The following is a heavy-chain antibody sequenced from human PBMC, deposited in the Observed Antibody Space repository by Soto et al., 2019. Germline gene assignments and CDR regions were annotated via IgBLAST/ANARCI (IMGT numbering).Heavy chain of an antibody. CDR3: ARDNDYIEYSSSWNYYYGMDV. V-gene: IGHV1-8*01. J-gene: IGHJ6*02. Sequence: ASVKVSCKASGYTFTSYDINWVRQATGQGLEWMGWMNPNSGNTGYAQKFQGRVTMTRNTSISTAYMELSSLRSEDTAVYYCARDNDYIEYSSSWNYYYGMDVWGQGTTVTVSS. D-gene: IGHD6-13*01. CDR1: GYTFTSYD. CDR2: MNPNSGNT.